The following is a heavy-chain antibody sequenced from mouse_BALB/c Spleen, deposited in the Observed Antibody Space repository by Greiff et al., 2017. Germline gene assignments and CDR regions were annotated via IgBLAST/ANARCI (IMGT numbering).Heavy chain of an antibody. Sequence: EVKLVESGGGLVKPGGSLKLSCAASGFTFSSYAMSWVRQTPEKRLEWVASISSGGSTYYPDSVKGRFTISRDNARNILYLQMSSLRSEDTAMYYCARGLGREGDYFDYWGQGTTLTVSS. D-gene: IGHD4-1*01. CDR1: GFTFSSYA. J-gene: IGHJ2*01. CDR3: ARGLGREGDYFDY. CDR2: ISSGGST. V-gene: IGHV5-6-5*01.